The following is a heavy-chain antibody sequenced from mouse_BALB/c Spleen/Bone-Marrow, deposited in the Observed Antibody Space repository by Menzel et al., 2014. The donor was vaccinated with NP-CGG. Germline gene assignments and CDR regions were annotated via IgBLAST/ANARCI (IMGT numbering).Heavy chain of an antibody. Sequence: VQLQQSGGGLVQPGGSRKLSCAASGFTFSSFGMHWVRQAPEKGLEWVAYISSGSSTIYYGDTVMGRLTISRDNPKNNLFLQMTSLRSEDTATYYCVRSGSSSGYFDYWGQGTTLTVSS. J-gene: IGHJ2*01. CDR3: VRSGSSSGYFDY. V-gene: IGHV5-17*02. CDR1: GFTFSSFG. D-gene: IGHD1-1*01. CDR2: ISSGSSTI.